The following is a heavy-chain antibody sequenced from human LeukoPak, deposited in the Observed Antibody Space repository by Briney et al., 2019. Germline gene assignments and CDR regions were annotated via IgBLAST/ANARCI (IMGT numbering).Heavy chain of an antibody. Sequence: ASVKVSCKASGYTFTSYDINWVRQATGQGLEWMGWMNPNSGNTGYAQKFQGRVTMTRNTSISTAYMELSSLRSEDTAVYYCARGQKGYCSSTSCYVRLWYYGMDVWGQGTTVTVSS. D-gene: IGHD2-2*01. CDR2: MNPNSGNT. V-gene: IGHV1-8*01. CDR1: GYTFTSYD. CDR3: ARGQKGYCSSTSCYVRLWYYGMDV. J-gene: IGHJ6*02.